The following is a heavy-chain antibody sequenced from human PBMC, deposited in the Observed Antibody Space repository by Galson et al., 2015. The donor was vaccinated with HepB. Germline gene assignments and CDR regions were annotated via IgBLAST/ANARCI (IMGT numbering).Heavy chain of an antibody. J-gene: IGHJ6*02. CDR2: IKSKTDGGTT. V-gene: IGHV3-15*01. CDR1: GFTFSNAW. Sequence: SLRLSCAASGFTFSNAWMSWVRQAPGKGLEWVGRIKSKTDGGTTDYAAPVKGRFTISRDESKNTLYLQMNSLKTEDTAVYYCYWAAAFRRGYYYGMDVWGQGTTVTVSS. D-gene: IGHD6-13*01. CDR3: YWAAAFRRGYYYGMDV.